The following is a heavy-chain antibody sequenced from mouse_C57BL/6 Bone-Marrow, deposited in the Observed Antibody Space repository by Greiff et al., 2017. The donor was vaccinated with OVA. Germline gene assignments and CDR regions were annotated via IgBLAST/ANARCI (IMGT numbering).Heavy chain of an antibody. Sequence: EVQGVESGGGLVKPGGSLKLSCAASGFTFSDYGMHWVRQAPEKGLEWVAYISSGSSTIYYADTVKGRFTLSRDNAENTLFLQLTSLRSEDTAVYYCASSVTNYYAMDDWGKGTSVTVSS. D-gene: IGHD2-13*01. J-gene: IGHJ4*01. CDR2: ISSGSSTI. CDR1: GFTFSDYG. V-gene: IGHV5-17*01. CDR3: ASSVTNYYAMDD.